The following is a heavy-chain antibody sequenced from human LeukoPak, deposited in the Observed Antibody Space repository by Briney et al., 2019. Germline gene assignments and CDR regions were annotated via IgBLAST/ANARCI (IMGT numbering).Heavy chain of an antibody. CDR2: INRDGSQI. V-gene: IGHV3-7*01. CDR3: ARGGLTAGSDF. J-gene: IGHJ4*02. CDR1: GFTLSTSW. Sequence: GGSLRLSCAASGFTLSTSWMTWVRQAPGKGLEWVTNINRDGSQIDYLDSVKGRFTISRDSANNALYLQMNSLRAEDTAVYYCARGGLTAGSDFWGQGTLVTVSS. D-gene: IGHD3-9*01.